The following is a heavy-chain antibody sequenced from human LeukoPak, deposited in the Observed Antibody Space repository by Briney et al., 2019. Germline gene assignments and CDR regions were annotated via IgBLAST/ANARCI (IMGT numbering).Heavy chain of an antibody. Sequence: SETLSLTCAVSGGSISSYYWSWIRQPPGKGLEWIGYIYYSGSTNYNPSLKSRVTISVDTSKNQFSLKLSSVTAADTAVYYCARDSSGWAFDYWGQGTLVTVSS. D-gene: IGHD6-19*01. J-gene: IGHJ4*02. CDR2: IYYSGST. CDR3: ARDSSGWAFDY. CDR1: GGSISSYY. V-gene: IGHV4-59*01.